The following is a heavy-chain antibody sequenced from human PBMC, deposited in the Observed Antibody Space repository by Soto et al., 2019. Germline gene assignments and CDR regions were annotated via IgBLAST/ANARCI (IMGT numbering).Heavy chain of an antibody. CDR1: GFTFSNDW. V-gene: IGHV3-74*01. J-gene: IGHJ4*02. CDR3: ARGPRGVYGNDY. D-gene: IGHD2-8*02. Sequence: EVQLVESGGGLVQPGGSLRLSCAASGFTFSNDWMHWVRQAAGKGLVWVSRINKDGSSTNYADSVKGRFTISRDNAKNTLYLQMNSLRVDDTAIYFCARGPRGVYGNDYWGQGALVTVSS. CDR2: INKDGSST.